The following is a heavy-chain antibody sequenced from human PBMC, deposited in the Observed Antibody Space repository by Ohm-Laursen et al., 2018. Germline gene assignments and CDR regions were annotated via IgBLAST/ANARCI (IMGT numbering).Heavy chain of an antibody. J-gene: IGHJ1*01. CDR1: GFTVSSNY. CDR3: TKCGSSCYREYFHH. D-gene: IGHD2-2*02. V-gene: IGHV3-23*01. CDR2: IGHSGGSS. Sequence: GSLRLSCAASGFTVSSNYMSWVRQAPGKGLEWVSAIGHSGGSSDYADSVKGRFTISRDNSKNTLYLEMNSLRAEDTAVYYCTKCGSSCYREYFHHWGQGTLVTVSS.